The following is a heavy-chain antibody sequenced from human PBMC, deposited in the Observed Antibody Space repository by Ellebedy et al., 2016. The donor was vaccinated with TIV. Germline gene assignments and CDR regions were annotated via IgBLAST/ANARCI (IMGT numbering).Heavy chain of an antibody. V-gene: IGHV5-10-1*01. J-gene: IGHJ4*02. Sequence: PGGSLRLSCKGSGYTFTNYWISWVRQMPGKGLEWIGRIDPTDSFSNYSPSFQGHVTIPVDNSINTAFLQWSSLKASDTALYYCERPTHLYGSGTFALGSWGQGTLITVSS. D-gene: IGHD3-10*01. CDR1: GYTFTNYW. CDR3: ERPTHLYGSGTFALGS. CDR2: IDPTDSFS.